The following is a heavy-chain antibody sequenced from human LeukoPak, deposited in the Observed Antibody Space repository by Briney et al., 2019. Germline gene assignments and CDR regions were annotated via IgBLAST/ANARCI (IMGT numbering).Heavy chain of an antibody. Sequence: ASVKVSCKASGYTFTSYGISWVRQAPGQGLEWMGWISAYNGNTNYAQKLQGRVTMTTDTSTSTAYMELRSLSSDDTAVYYCAKTRQGYGSGSYYNYMDVWGKGTTVTVSS. CDR2: ISAYNGNT. CDR3: AKTRQGYGSGSYYNYMDV. V-gene: IGHV1-18*01. J-gene: IGHJ6*03. D-gene: IGHD3-10*01. CDR1: GYTFTSYG.